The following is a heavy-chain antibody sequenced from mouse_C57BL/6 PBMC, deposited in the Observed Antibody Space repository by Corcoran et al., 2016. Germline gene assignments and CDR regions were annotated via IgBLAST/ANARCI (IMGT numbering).Heavy chain of an antibody. CDR1: GYTFTDYY. CDR3: ARGDYYGH. CDR2: INPNNGGT. V-gene: IGHV1-26*01. J-gene: IGHJ2*01. D-gene: IGHD1-2*01. Sequence: EVQLQQSGPELVKPGASVKISFKASGYTFTDYYMNWVKQSHGKSLEWIGDINPNNGGTSYNQKFKGKATLTVDKSSSTAYMELRSLTSEDSAVYYCARGDYYGHWGQGTTLTVCS.